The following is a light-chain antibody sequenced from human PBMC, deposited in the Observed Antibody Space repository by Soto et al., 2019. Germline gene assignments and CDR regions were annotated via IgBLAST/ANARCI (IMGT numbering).Light chain of an antibody. CDR3: SSYRGGSTVV. Sequence: QPVLTQPASVSGSPGQSITISCTGTSSDVGGYNYVSWYQQHPGKAPKLIIYGVSNRPSGVSNRFSGSKSGNTASLTISGLQAEDEADYYCSSYRGGSTVVFGGGTKVTVL. J-gene: IGLJ2*01. CDR2: GVS. V-gene: IGLV2-14*01. CDR1: SSDVGGYNY.